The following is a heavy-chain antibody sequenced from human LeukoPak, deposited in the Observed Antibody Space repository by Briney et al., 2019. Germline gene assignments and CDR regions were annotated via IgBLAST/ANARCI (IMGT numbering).Heavy chain of an antibody. Sequence: SETLSLTCAVYGGSFSGYYWSWIRQPPGKGLEWIGEINHSGSTNYNPSLKSRVTISVDTSKNQFSLKLSSVTAADTAVYYWARGVSIAALKPFDYGGQGTLVTVSS. J-gene: IGHJ4*02. D-gene: IGHD6-6*01. CDR3: ARGVSIAALKPFDY. CDR2: INHSGST. V-gene: IGHV4-34*01. CDR1: GGSFSGYY.